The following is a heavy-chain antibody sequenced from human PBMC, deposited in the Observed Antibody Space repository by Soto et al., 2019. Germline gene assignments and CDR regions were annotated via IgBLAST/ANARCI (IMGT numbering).Heavy chain of an antibody. D-gene: IGHD6-13*01. V-gene: IGHV4-31*03. CDR2: IYYTGKT. CDR1: GGSISSDDSY. Sequence: QVQLQESGPGLVTPSQTLSLTCTVSGGSISSDDSYWSWIRQHPETGLEWIGYIYYTGKTYYNPSLKSRVTISVDTSKNQFSLTVNSVTAADTAVYYCARSIQQNWFDPWGQGTLVTVSS. J-gene: IGHJ5*02. CDR3: ARSIQQNWFDP.